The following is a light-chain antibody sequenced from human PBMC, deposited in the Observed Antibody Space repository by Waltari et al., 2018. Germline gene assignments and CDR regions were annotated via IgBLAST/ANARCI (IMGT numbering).Light chain of an antibody. CDR1: QSISSN. V-gene: IGKV3-15*01. CDR2: GAS. J-gene: IGKJ2*01. CDR3: LQYKNWPPLYT. Sequence: EIVMTQSPATLSVSPGERATLSCRASQSISSNLVWYQHKPGQAPRVLIYGASTRATGIPARFSGSGSGTEFTLTITSLQSGDFAVYYCLQYKNWPPLYTFGQGTKLEI.